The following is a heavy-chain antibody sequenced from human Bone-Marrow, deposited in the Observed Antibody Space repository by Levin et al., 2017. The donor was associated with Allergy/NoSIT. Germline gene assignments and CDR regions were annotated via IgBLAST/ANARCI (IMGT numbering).Heavy chain of an antibody. CDR3: AKARDSRSGDHIDY. D-gene: IGHD1-26*01. CDR1: GFTFSNYA. Sequence: PGGSLRLSCAASGFTFSNYAMSWVRQAPGKGLEWLSTITDNGGSTYYADSVKGRFTISRDNSKNTLYLHLHSLRAEDTAVYYCAKARDSRSGDHIDYWGQGALVTVSS. V-gene: IGHV3-23*01. CDR2: ITDNGGST. J-gene: IGHJ4*02.